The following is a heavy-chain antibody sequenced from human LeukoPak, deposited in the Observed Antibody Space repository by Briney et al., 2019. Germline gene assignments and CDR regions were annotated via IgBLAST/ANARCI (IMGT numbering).Heavy chain of an antibody. CDR2: INPKSGGT. CDR1: GYTFTDYY. V-gene: IGHV1-2*02. D-gene: IGHD3-10*02. Sequence: ASVKVSCKSSGYTFTDYYVHWVRQAPGQGLEWMGWINPKSGGTSSAQKFQGRVTMTRDTSISTAYMDLSSLRSDDTAMYYCARAAYVGANSWPGHWGQGTLVTVSS. J-gene: IGHJ4*02. CDR3: ARAAYVGANSWPGH.